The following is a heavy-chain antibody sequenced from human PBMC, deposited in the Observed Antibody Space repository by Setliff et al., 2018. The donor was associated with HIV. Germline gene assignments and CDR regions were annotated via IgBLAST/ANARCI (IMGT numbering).Heavy chain of an antibody. V-gene: IGHV4-34*01. Sequence: PSETLSLTCAVYGGSFSDYYWTWIRQPPGKGLEWIGEINHRGHTNYIPSLRSRVTISVDTSKNHFSLTLTSVTAAGTAIYYCARGRHIVATIPLDQWGQGMLVTVS. J-gene: IGHJ4*02. CDR1: GGSFSDYY. CDR2: INHRGHT. CDR3: ARGRHIVATIPLDQ. D-gene: IGHD5-12*01.